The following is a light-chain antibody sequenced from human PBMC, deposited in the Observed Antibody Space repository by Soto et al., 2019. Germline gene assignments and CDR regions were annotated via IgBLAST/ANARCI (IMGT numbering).Light chain of an antibody. CDR3: SSYAGSNNYV. J-gene: IGLJ1*01. Sequence: QSVLTQPASVSGSPGQSITISCSGTSSDIGAYDYVSWYHQHPGRAPKLIIYEVTKRPSGVPARFSGSKSGNTASLTVSGLQADDEADYYCSSYAGSNNYVFGTGTKVTVL. CDR1: SSDIGAYDY. V-gene: IGLV2-8*01. CDR2: EVT.